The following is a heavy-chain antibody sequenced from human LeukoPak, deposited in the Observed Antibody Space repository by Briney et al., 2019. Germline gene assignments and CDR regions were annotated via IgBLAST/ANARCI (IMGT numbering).Heavy chain of an antibody. V-gene: IGHV3-52*01. CDR3: VRGVGSSTSCYVRAFDI. CDR1: GFTFSNSW. J-gene: IGHJ3*02. Sequence: GWSLRLSCAASGFTFSNSWMHWVCQAPEKGLEWVADIKCDGSEKCYVDSVKGRLTISRDNAKNSLYLQVNSLRAEDMTVYYCVRGVGSSTSCYVRAFDIWGQGTMVTVSS. CDR2: IKCDGSEK. D-gene: IGHD2-2*01.